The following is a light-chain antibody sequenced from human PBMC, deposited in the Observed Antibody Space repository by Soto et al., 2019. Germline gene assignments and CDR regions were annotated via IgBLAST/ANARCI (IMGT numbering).Light chain of an antibody. CDR3: QQRSNWPII. V-gene: IGKV3-11*01. J-gene: IGKJ5*01. CDR1: QGIKNY. CDR2: DAS. Sequence: EIVLTQSPATLSVSPGERATLSCRASQGIKNYLAWFQQKPGQAPRLLIYDASNRATGIPVRFSGSGSGTDFTLTISSLEPEDLAVYYCQQRSNWPIIFGQGTRLEIK.